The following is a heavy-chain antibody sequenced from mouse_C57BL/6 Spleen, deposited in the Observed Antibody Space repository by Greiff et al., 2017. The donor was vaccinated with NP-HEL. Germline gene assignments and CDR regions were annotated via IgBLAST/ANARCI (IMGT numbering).Heavy chain of an antibody. J-gene: IGHJ3*01. V-gene: IGHV1-64*01. CDR3: ARPSYYDYDLAWFAY. Sequence: QVQLQQPGAELVKPGASVKLSCKASGYTFTSYWMHWVKQRPGQGLEWIGMIHPNSGSTNYNEKFKSKATLTVDKSSSTAYMQLSSLTSEDSAVYYCARPSYYDYDLAWFAYWGQGTLVTVSA. CDR2: IHPNSGST. CDR1: GYTFTSYW. D-gene: IGHD2-4*01.